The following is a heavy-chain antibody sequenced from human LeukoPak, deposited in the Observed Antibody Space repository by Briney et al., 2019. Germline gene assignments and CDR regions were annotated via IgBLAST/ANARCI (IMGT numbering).Heavy chain of an antibody. V-gene: IGHV1-69*01. J-gene: IGHJ4*02. CDR3: ARSGMGYSSSWYSDY. Sequence: GSSVKVSCKASGGTFSSYAISWVRQAPGQGLEWMGGIIPIFGTANYAQKFQGRVTITADESTSTAYMELSSLRSEDTAVYYCARSGMGYSSSWYSDYWGQGTLVTVSS. D-gene: IGHD6-13*01. CDR1: GGTFSSYA. CDR2: IIPIFGTA.